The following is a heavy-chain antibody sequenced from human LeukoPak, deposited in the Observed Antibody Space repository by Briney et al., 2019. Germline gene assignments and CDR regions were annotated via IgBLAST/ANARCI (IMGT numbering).Heavy chain of an antibody. CDR3: ARGRGADYGGNSGYFDY. D-gene: IGHD4-23*01. J-gene: IGHJ4*02. CDR2: IWYDGSNK. CDR1: GFIFSDYY. V-gene: IGHV3-33*08. Sequence: GGSLRLSCAASGFIFSDYYMSWIRQAPGKGLEWVAVIWYDGSNKYYADSVKGRFTISRDNPKNTLYVQMNSLRAEDTAVYYCARGRGADYGGNSGYFDYWGQGTLVTVSS.